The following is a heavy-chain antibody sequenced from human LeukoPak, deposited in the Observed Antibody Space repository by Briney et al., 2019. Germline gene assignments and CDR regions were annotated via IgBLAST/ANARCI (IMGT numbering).Heavy chain of an antibody. CDR1: GGTFSSYA. V-gene: IGHV1-69*13. CDR2: IIPIFGTA. J-gene: IGHJ4*02. Sequence: ASVKVSCKASGGTFSSYAISWVRQAPGQGLEWMGGIIPIFGTANHAQKFQGRVTITADESTSTAYMELSSLRSEDTAVYYCARSYCSSTSCYLGLDYWGQGTLVTVSS. D-gene: IGHD2-2*01. CDR3: ARSYCSSTSCYLGLDY.